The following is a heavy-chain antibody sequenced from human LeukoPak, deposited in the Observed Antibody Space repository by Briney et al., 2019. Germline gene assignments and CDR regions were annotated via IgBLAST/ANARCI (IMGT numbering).Heavy chain of an antibody. CDR2: INPNSGGT. D-gene: IGHD3-16*01. J-gene: IGHJ6*02. CDR3: ARVAPPYGGYGMDV. Sequence: GASVKVSCKVSGYTLTELSMHWVRQAPGKGLEWMGWINPNSGGTNYAQKFQGRVTMTRDTSISTAYMELSGLRSDDTAVYYCARVAPPYGGYGMDVWGQGTTVTVSS. CDR1: GYTLTELS. V-gene: IGHV1-2*02.